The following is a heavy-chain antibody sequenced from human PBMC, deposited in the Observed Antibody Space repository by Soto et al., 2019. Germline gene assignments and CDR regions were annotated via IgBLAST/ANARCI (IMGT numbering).Heavy chain of an antibody. J-gene: IGHJ4*02. D-gene: IGHD3-10*01. Sequence: EVQLVETGGGLIQPGGSVRLSCVASELSVSGSYMNWVRQAPGEGLEWVSVMYSGGSRYYADSVKGRFTISRDDSKNIVYLQMNDLEVGDTAVYYCARGLFLVRGVSFDTWGQGTLVRVSS. CDR2: MYSGGSR. V-gene: IGHV3-53*02. CDR3: ARGLFLVRGVSFDT. CDR1: ELSVSGSY.